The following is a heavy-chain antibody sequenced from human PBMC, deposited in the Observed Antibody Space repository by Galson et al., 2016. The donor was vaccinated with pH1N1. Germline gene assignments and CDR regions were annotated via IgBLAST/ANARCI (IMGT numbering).Heavy chain of an antibody. J-gene: IGHJ6*02. D-gene: IGHD6-13*01. Sequence: SVKVSCKVSGYTLTEASIHWVRQAPGKGLEWMGGFDPENGEMTYAQKFQDRVIMTEDTSTDTAYMELSSLRSEDTAVYYCATVIAAGYGMDVWGQGTTVTVSS. CDR3: ATVIAAGYGMDV. V-gene: IGHV1-24*01. CDR2: FDPENGEM. CDR1: GYTLTEAS.